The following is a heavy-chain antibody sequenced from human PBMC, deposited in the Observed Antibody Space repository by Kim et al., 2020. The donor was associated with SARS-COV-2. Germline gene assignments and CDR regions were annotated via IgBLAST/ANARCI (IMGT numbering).Heavy chain of an antibody. CDR3: ARDPIPDSSGYSDSSWFDP. J-gene: IGHJ5*02. CDR2: ISYDGSNK. Sequence: GGSLRLSCAASGFTFSSYAMHWVRQAPGKGLEWVAVISYDGSNKYYVDSVKGRFTISRDNSKNTLYLQMNSLRAEDTAVYYCARDPIPDSSGYSDSSWFDPWGQGTLVTVSS. D-gene: IGHD3-22*01. CDR1: GFTFSSYA. V-gene: IGHV3-30*04.